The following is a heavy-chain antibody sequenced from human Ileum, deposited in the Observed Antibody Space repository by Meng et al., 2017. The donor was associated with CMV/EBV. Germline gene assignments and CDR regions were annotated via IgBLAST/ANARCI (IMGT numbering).Heavy chain of an antibody. J-gene: IGHJ5*02. CDR1: GFTFGNYP. D-gene: IGHD2-2*01. V-gene: IGHV3-30-3*01. CDR3: VRTIKKGSSWGWFDP. Sequence: GGSLRLSCAASGFTFGNYPMQWVRQAPGKGLEWVALISYDGSIKSYADSVKGRFTISRDNSERTLNLEMNRLTAEDTALYYCVRTIKKGSSWGWFDPWGQGTRVTGSS. CDR2: ISYDGSIK.